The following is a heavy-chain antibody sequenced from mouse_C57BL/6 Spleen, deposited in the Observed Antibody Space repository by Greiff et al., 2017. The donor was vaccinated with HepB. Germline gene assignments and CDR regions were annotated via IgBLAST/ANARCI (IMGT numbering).Heavy chain of an antibody. J-gene: IGHJ2*01. Sequence: VQLQQSGAELVKPGASVKISCKASGYAFSSYWMNWVKQRPGKGLEWIGQIYPGDGDTNYNGKFKGKATLTADKSSSTAYMQLSSLTSEDSAVYFCAIDSNYYNFDYWGQGTTLTVSS. CDR2: IYPGDGDT. CDR1: GYAFSSYW. V-gene: IGHV1-80*01. CDR3: AIDSNYYNFDY. D-gene: IGHD2-5*01.